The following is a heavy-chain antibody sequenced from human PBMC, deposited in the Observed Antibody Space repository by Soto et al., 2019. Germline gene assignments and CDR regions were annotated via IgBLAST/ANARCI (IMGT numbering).Heavy chain of an antibody. D-gene: IGHD2-15*01. CDR2: FSSSSSYI. V-gene: IGHV3-21*04. CDR1: GFTFSSYS. CDR3: TKANRYCSGANCFTFDY. Sequence: PGGSLRLSCAASGFTFSSYSMNWVRQAPGKGLEWVSSFSSSSSYIYYADSVKGRFTISRDNSKNTLYLQMNSLRAEDTAVYYCTKANRYCSGANCFTFDYWGLGTLVTVSS. J-gene: IGHJ4*02.